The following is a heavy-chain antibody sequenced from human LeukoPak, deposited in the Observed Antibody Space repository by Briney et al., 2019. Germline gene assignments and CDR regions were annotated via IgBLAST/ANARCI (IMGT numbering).Heavy chain of an antibody. J-gene: IGHJ4*02. D-gene: IGHD6-19*01. Sequence: GGSLRLSCAASGFTFSSYAMSWVRQAPGKGLEWVSSIKTSGSTDYADSVKGRFTISRDNSKNTSYLQMNSLRVEDTAVYYCAKVRPPPGSGWYGGDDSWGQGTLVTVSS. V-gene: IGHV3-23*05. CDR2: IKTSGST. CDR1: GFTFSSYA. CDR3: AKVRPPPGSGWYGGDDS.